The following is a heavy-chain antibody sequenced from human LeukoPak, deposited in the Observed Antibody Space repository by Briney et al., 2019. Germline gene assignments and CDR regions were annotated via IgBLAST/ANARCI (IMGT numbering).Heavy chain of an antibody. D-gene: IGHD3-9*01. J-gene: IGHJ4*02. CDR3: AKSLRYFDWLGYYFDY. V-gene: IGHV3-23*01. CDR1: GFTFSSYA. Sequence: GGSLRLSCAASGFTFSSYAMSWVRQAPGKGLEWVSAISGSGGSTYYADSVKGRFTISRDNSKNTLYLQVNSLRAEDTAVYYCAKSLRYFDWLGYYFDYWGQGTLVTVSS. CDR2: ISGSGGST.